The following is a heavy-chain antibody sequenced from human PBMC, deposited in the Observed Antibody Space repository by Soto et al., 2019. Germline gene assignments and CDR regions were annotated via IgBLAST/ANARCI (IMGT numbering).Heavy chain of an antibody. Sequence: EVQLVESGGGLVQPGGSLRLSCAASGFTVSSNYMSWVRQAPGKGLEWVSVIYSGGSTYYADSVKGRFTISRDNSKNTLYLQMNSLRAEDTAVCYCARDQYYDILTGYEYGMDVWGQGTTVTVSS. CDR2: IYSGGST. CDR3: ARDQYYDILTGYEYGMDV. CDR1: GFTVSSNY. D-gene: IGHD3-9*01. V-gene: IGHV3-66*01. J-gene: IGHJ6*02.